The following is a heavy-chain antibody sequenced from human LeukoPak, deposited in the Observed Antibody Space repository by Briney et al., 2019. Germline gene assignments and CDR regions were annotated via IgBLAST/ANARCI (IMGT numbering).Heavy chain of an antibody. V-gene: IGHV3-33*06. D-gene: IGHD1-26*01. CDR1: GFTFSSYG. J-gene: IGHJ4*02. CDR2: IWYDGSNK. CDR3: AKDASFTEGAIPDY. Sequence: GGSLRLSCAASGFTFSSYGMHWVRQAPGKGLEWVAVIWYDGSNKYYADSVKGRFTISRDNSKNTLYLQMNSLRAEDTAVYYCAKDASFTEGAIPDYWGQGTLVTVSS.